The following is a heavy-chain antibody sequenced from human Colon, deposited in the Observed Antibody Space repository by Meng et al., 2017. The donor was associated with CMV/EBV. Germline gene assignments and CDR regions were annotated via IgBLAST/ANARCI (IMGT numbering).Heavy chain of an antibody. D-gene: IGHD4-11*01. J-gene: IGHJ4*02. CDR2: YVTRDDST. V-gene: IGHV1-46*02. CDR3: ARANSNWSPDF. CDR1: EYKFQYSN. Sequence: CKASEYKFQYSNMHWRRQAPGRGLERMGIYVTRDDSTKYEENFVGRFIMTAEKSTNTMLMELSSLRSDDTAVYYCARANSNWSPDFWGQGTLVTVSS.